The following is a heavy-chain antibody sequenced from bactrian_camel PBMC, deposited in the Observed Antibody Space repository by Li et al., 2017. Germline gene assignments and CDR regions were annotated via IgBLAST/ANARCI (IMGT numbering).Heavy chain of an antibody. CDR1: ESTYRSIC. V-gene: IGHV3S53*01. CDR3: AAEDQAPWDMGWICNYND. Sequence: VQLVESGGGSVQAGGSLTLSCTASESTYRSICMAWFRQAPGTQRETVATVDSNGVTKVAGSVKGRFTLSKDNAKNSLILRMDNLKPEDTALYTCAAEDQAPWDMGWICNYNDWGQGTQVTVS. CDR2: VDSNGVT. D-gene: IGHD3*01. J-gene: IGHJ4*01.